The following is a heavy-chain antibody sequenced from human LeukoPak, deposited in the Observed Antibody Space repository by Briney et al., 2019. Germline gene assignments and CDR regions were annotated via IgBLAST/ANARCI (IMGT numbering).Heavy chain of an antibody. V-gene: IGHV1-2*02. D-gene: IGHD6-19*01. CDR3: ATSISVAGSFDY. Sequence: ASVKVSCKASGYTFTGYYMHWVRQAPGQGLEWMGWINPNSGGTNYAQKFQGRVTMTEDTSTDTAYMELSSLRSEDTAVYYCATSISVAGSFDYWGQGTLVTVSS. CDR1: GYTFTGYY. CDR2: INPNSGGT. J-gene: IGHJ4*02.